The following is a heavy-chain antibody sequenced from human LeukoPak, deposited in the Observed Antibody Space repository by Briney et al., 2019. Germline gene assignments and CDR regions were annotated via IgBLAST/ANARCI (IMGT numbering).Heavy chain of an antibody. J-gene: IGHJ3*02. CDR2: IYYSGST. CDR1: GGSISSYY. V-gene: IGHV4-59*01. Sequence: SETLSLTCPVSGGSISSYYWSWIRQPPGKGLEWIGYIYYSGSTNYNPSLKSRVTISVDTSKNQFSLKLSSVTAADTAVYYCARDPGTSWYAFDIWGQGTMVTVSS. D-gene: IGHD2-2*01. CDR3: ARDPGTSWYAFDI.